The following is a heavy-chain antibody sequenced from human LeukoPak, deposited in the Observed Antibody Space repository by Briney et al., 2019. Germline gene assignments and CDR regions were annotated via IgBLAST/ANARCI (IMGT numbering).Heavy chain of an antibody. J-gene: IGHJ6*02. CDR1: GFILSNYW. Sequence: GGSLRPSCAASGFILSNYWMSWVRQAPGKGLEWVANIKTDGSEKYYVDSVKGRFTISRDNPKNSLYLQMNSLRAEDTAIYYCARDVSVSGMDVWGQGTTVTVSS. V-gene: IGHV3-7*01. CDR3: ARDVSVSGMDV. CDR2: IKTDGSEK. D-gene: IGHD5/OR15-5a*01.